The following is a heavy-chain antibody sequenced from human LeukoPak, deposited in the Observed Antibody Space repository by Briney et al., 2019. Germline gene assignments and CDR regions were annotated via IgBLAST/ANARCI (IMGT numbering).Heavy chain of an antibody. Sequence: GSLRLSCAASGFAFSNYWMHWVRQTPGKGLVWVSRIISDGSSTSYADSVKGRFTISRDNAKNTLYLQMNSLRAEDTAVYYCARDGSLPDYWGQGTLVTVSS. CDR2: IISDGSST. V-gene: IGHV3-74*01. CDR1: GFAFSNYW. CDR3: ARDGSLPDY. J-gene: IGHJ4*02.